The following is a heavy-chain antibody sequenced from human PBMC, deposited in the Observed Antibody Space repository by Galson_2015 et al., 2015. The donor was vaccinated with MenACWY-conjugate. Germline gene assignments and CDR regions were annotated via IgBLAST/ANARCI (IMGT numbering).Heavy chain of an antibody. J-gene: IGHJ6*03. CDR1: GYTFTGFY. CDR3: ARAYAGGHMDV. D-gene: IGHD2-2*01. V-gene: IGHV1-2*06. CDR2: LTPHSGGA. Sequence: VKVSCKASGYTFTGFYLHWVRQAPGQGLEWMGRLTPHSGGAEYAQKFHGRVTLSRDMSINTAYMELSSLRFDDTAIYYCARAYAGGHMDVWGEGTTVTVSS.